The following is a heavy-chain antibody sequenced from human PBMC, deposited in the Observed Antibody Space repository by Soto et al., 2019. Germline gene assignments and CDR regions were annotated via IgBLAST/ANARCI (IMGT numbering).Heavy chain of an antibody. CDR3: AKDASSGSYYIVCYFDY. J-gene: IGHJ4*02. CDR2: ISGSGGST. V-gene: IGHV3-23*01. Sequence: GGSLRLSCAASGFTFSSYAMSWVRQAPGKGLEWVSAISGSGGSTYYADSVKGRFTISRDNSKNTLYLQMNSLRAEDTAVYYCAKDASSGSYYIVCYFDYWGQGTLVTVSS. CDR1: GFTFSSYA. D-gene: IGHD1-26*01.